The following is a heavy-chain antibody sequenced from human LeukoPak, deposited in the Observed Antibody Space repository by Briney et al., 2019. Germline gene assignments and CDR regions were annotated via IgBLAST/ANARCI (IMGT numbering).Heavy chain of an antibody. CDR2: IYYSGST. V-gene: IGHV4-30-4*08. D-gene: IGHD4-17*01. J-gene: IGHJ4*02. CDR3: ARDRDYGDYGSLGGFDY. CDR1: GGSISSYY. Sequence: SETLSLTCTVSGGSISSYYWSWIRQPPGKGLEWIGYIYYSGSTYYSPSLKSRVTISVDTSKNQFSLKLSSVTAADTAVYYCARDRDYGDYGSLGGFDYWGQGTLVTVSS.